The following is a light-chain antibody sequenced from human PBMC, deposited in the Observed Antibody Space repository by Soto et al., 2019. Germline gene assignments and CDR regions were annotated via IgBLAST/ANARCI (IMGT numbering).Light chain of an antibody. CDR3: QQYNSWPLT. Sequence: EIVMTQSPATLSVSPGERATLSCRASQSVSSNLAWYQQKPGQAPRLLIYGASRRATGIPDRFSGSGSGTEFTLTISSLQSEDFAVYYCQQYNSWPLTFGGGTKVDIK. CDR2: GAS. V-gene: IGKV3D-15*01. J-gene: IGKJ4*01. CDR1: QSVSSN.